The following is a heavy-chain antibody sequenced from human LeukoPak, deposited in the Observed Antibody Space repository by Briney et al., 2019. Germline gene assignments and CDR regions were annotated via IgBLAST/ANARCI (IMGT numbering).Heavy chain of an antibody. J-gene: IGHJ4*01. D-gene: IGHD3-3*01. CDR1: IYSISSGYY. V-gene: IGHV4-38-2*01. CDR3: ARHVNQLVTDFGPMGYFDY. CDR2: LHHSGIT. Sequence: SETLSLXCAVSIYSISSGYYWGWIRQSPGRGLEWIGTLHHSGITYYNPSLKSRVTISVDTSKNQFSLNLSSVTAADTAVYYCARHVNQLVTDFGPMGYFDYWGHGTLVTVSS.